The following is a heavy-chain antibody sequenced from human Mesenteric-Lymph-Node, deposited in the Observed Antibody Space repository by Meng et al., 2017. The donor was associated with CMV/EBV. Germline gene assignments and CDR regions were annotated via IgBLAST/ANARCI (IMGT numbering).Heavy chain of an antibody. CDR1: VYTFTSYY. Sequence: ASVKVSCKASVYTFTSYYMHWVRQAPGQGLEWMGIINPSGGSTSYAQKFQGRVTMTRNTSISTAYMEPSSLRSEDTAVYYCARGDVDTAMALGSYGMDVWGQGTTVTVSS. J-gene: IGHJ6*02. D-gene: IGHD5-18*01. CDR2: INPSGGST. V-gene: IGHV1-46*01. CDR3: ARGDVDTAMALGSYGMDV.